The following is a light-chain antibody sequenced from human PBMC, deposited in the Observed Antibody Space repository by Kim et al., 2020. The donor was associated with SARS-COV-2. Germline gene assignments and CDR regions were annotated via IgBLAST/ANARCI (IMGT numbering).Light chain of an antibody. CDR2: KAS. V-gene: IGKV1-5*03. CDR3: QQYSPWT. CDR1: QSIGSG. Sequence: DIQMTQSPSTLSASVGDRVTITCRASQSIGSGLAWYQQKAGKAPKPLIYKASNLGNGVPSRFSGSGSGTDFTLTISSLQPDDFATYYCQQYSPWTFGQGTKVDIK. J-gene: IGKJ1*01.